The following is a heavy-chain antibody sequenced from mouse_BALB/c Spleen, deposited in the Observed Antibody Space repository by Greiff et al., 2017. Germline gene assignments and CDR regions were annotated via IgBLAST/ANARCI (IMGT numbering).Heavy chain of an antibody. V-gene: IGHV1-69*01. CDR2: IDPSDSYT. J-gene: IGHJ2*01. CDR3: ASRDY. Sequence: QVQLQQPGAELVMPGASVKMSCKASGYTFTDYWMHWVKQRPGQGLEWIGAIDPSDSYTSYNQKFKGKATLTVDESSSTAYMQLSSLTAEDSAVYYCASRDYWGQGTTLTVSS. CDR1: GYTFTDYW.